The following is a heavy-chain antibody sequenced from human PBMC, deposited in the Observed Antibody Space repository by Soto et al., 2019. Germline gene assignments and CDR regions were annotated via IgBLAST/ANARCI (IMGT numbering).Heavy chain of an antibody. J-gene: IGHJ4*02. CDR1: GFTFSSYA. D-gene: IGHD4-17*01. Sequence: GGSLRLSCAASGFTFSSYAMSWVRQAPGKGLEWVSGISGSGLSTNYADSVKGRFTISRDNSKNTLYLQMNSLRAEDTAVYYRANMTTRRFDYWGQGTLVTVSS. V-gene: IGHV3-23*01. CDR2: ISGSGLST. CDR3: ANMTTRRFDY.